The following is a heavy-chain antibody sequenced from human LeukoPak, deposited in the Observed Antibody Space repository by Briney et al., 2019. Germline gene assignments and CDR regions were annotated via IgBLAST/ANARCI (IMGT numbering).Heavy chain of an antibody. V-gene: IGHV3-20*04. CDR2: INWNGGSI. CDR1: GFTFSSYG. D-gene: IGHD6-19*01. J-gene: IGHJ4*02. CDR3: ARVSDISVAAYFDY. Sequence: SGGTLRLSCAASGFTFSSYGMSWVRQAPGKGLEWVSTINWNGGSIGYADSVKGRFTISRDNAKNSLYLQMNSLRAEDTALYYCARVSDISVAAYFDYWGQGTLVTVSS.